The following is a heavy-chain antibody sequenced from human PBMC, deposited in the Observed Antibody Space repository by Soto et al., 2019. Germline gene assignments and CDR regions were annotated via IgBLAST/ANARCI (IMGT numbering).Heavy chain of an antibody. J-gene: IGHJ4*02. V-gene: IGHV4-34*01. CDR3: ARVRAARSRDLFDY. D-gene: IGHD6-6*01. Sequence: SETLSLTCAVYGGSFSGYYWSWIRQPPGKGLEWIGEINHSGSTNYNPSLKSRVTISVDTSKNQFSLKLSSVTAADTAVYYCARVRAARSRDLFDYWGQGTLVTVSS. CDR1: GGSFSGYY. CDR2: INHSGST.